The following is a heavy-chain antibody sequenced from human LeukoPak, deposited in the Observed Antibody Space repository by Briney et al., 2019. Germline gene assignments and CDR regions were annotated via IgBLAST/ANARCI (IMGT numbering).Heavy chain of an antibody. Sequence: GGSLRLSCAASGFTFSSYAMHWVRQAPGKGLEWVAVISYDGSNKYYADSVKGRFTISRDNSKNTLYLQMNSLRAEGTAVYYCARGEDFDADYWGQGTLVTVSS. V-gene: IGHV3-30-3*01. CDR1: GFTFSSYA. CDR3: ARGEDFDADY. J-gene: IGHJ4*02. CDR2: ISYDGSNK. D-gene: IGHD3-9*01.